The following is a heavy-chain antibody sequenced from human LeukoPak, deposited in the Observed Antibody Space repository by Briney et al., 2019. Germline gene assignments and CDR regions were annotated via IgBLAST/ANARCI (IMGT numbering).Heavy chain of an antibody. V-gene: IGHV4-39*01. CDR3: ARRPGYSGTRGGSYYMDV. CDR2: IYYSGTT. J-gene: IGHJ6*03. CDR1: GGSISSSSYY. Sequence: SETLSLTCTVSGGSISSSSYYWGWIRQPPGKGLEWIGSIYYSGTTYYNPSLKSRVTISVDTSKNQFSLKLGSVTAADTAVYYCARRPGYSGTRGGSYYMDVWGTGTTVTVSS. D-gene: IGHD1-26*01.